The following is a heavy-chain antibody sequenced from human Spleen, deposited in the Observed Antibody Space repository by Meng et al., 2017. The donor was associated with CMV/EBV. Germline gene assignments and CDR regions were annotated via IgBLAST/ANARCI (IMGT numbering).Heavy chain of an antibody. V-gene: IGHV3-74*01. D-gene: IGHD4-17*01. CDR2: INSDGSST. Sequence: GVTFSSYWMHWVRQAPGKGLVWVSRINSDGSSTSYADSVKGRFTISRDNAKNTLYLQMNSLRAEDTAVYYCARDDPKVTTVTTFDYWGQGTLVTVSS. CDR3: ARDDPKVTTVTTFDY. CDR1: GVTFSSYW. J-gene: IGHJ4*02.